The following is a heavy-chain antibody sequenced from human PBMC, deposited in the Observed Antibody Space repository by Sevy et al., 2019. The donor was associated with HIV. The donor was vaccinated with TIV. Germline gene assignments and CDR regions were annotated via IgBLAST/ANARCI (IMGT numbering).Heavy chain of an antibody. CDR2: ISYDGSNK. CDR3: ARGFLPDIVVVPLLNNWFDP. D-gene: IGHD2-15*01. Sequence: GGSLRLSCAASGFTFSSYAMHWVRQAPGKGLEWVAVISYDGSNKYYADSVKGRFTISRDNSKNTLYLQMNSLRAEDTAVYYCARGFLPDIVVVPLLNNWFDPWGQGTLVTVSS. V-gene: IGHV3-30-3*01. CDR1: GFTFSSYA. J-gene: IGHJ5*02.